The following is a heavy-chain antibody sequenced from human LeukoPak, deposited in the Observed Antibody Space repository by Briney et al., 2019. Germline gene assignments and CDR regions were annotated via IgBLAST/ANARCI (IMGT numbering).Heavy chain of an antibody. J-gene: IGHJ5*02. D-gene: IGHD3-22*01. Sequence: ASVKVSCKASGGTFSSYAISWVRQAPGQGLEWMGWINTNTGNPTYAQGFTGRFVFSLDTSVSTAYLQISSLKAEDTAVYYCARRKDPVYYYDSGWFDPWGQGTLVTVSS. CDR1: GGTFSSYA. V-gene: IGHV7-4-1*02. CDR2: INTNTGNP. CDR3: ARRKDPVYYYDSGWFDP.